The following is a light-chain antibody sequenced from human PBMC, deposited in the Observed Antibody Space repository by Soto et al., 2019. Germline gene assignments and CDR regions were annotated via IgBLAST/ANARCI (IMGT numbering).Light chain of an antibody. CDR3: QQYNIYSRT. CDR1: QSISSS. V-gene: IGKV1-5*01. Sequence: MTQSPSALSASVGARVTINCRSSQSISSSLAWYQQKPGKAPKVLIYDASTLATGVPSRFRGSVSGTEFTLTIRSLQPEDCAIYYCQQYNIYSRTFRQGTKV. CDR2: DAS. J-gene: IGKJ1*01.